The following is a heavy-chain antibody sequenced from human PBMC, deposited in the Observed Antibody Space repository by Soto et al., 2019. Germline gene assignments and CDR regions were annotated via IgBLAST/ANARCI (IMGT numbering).Heavy chain of an antibody. V-gene: IGHV4-34*01. D-gene: IGHD6-6*01. Sequence: SETLSLTCSIYSGSLSGYYWSWIRQPPGKGLEWIGEISQSGNTNYSPSLKSRVSISIDTSKKQFSLNLASVSAADTAVYYCARAPKVSGSSQTRPDFWGQG. CDR1: SGSLSGYY. CDR2: ISQSGNT. CDR3: ARAPKVSGSSQTRPDF. J-gene: IGHJ4*02.